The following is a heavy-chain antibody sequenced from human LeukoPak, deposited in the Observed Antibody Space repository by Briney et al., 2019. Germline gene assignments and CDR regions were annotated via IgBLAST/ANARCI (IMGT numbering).Heavy chain of an antibody. CDR3: ARQVVVVIKGEFDY. CDR1: GGSISSYY. Sequence: SETLSLTCTVSGGSISSYYWSWIRQPPGKGLEWIGEINHSGSTNYNPSLKSRVTISVDTSKNQFSLKLSSVTAADTAVYYCARQVVVVIKGEFDYWGQGTLVTVSS. V-gene: IGHV4-34*01. CDR2: INHSGST. J-gene: IGHJ4*02. D-gene: IGHD3-22*01.